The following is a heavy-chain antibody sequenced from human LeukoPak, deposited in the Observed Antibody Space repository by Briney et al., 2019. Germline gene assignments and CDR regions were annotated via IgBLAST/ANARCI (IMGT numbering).Heavy chain of an antibody. Sequence: GGSLRLSCAASGFTFSSYWMSWVRQTPGKGLEWVANIKQDGSEKYYADSVKGRFTISRDNAKNSLYLQMNSLRAEDTAVYYCARRRGGYGDYVLDYWGQGTLVTVSS. CDR1: GFTFSSYW. CDR3: ARRRGGYGDYVLDY. V-gene: IGHV3-7*01. D-gene: IGHD4-17*01. J-gene: IGHJ4*02. CDR2: IKQDGSEK.